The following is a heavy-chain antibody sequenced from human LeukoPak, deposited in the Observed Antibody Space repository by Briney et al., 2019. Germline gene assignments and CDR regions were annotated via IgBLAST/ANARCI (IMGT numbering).Heavy chain of an antibody. J-gene: IGHJ5*02. Sequence: SETLSLTCTVAGGSISSYYWSWIRQPPGKGLEWIAYIDYRGSTTYNPSLKSRVSISVDTSRNQFSLKLNSVTAADTAVYYCARHYGPWGQGTLVTVSS. CDR3: ARHYGP. D-gene: IGHD3-10*01. CDR2: IDYRGST. CDR1: GGSISSYY. V-gene: IGHV4-59*08.